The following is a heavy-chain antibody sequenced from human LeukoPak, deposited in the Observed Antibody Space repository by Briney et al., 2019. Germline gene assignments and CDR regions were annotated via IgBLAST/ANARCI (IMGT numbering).Heavy chain of an antibody. CDR1: GFTFGDYA. CDR2: IRSKAYGGTT. J-gene: IGHJ4*02. D-gene: IGHD1-26*01. CDR3: TRVSGATRRFDY. Sequence: GGSLRLSCTASGFTFGDYAMSWVRQAPGKGLEWVGFIRSKAYGGTTEYAASVKGRFTISRDDSKSIAYLQMNSLKTEDTAVYYCTRVSGATRRFDYWGQGTLVTVSS. V-gene: IGHV3-49*04.